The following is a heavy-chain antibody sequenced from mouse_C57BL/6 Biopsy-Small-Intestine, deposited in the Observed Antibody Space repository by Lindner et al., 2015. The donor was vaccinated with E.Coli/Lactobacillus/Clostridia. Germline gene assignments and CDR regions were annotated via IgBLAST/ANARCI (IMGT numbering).Heavy chain of an antibody. CDR1: GYTFTDYN. D-gene: IGHD2-4*01. Sequence: VQLQESGPELVKPGASVKMSCKASGYTFTDYNMHWVKQSHGKSLEWIGYINPNNGGTSYNQKFKGKATLTVNKSSSTAYMELRSLTSEDSAVYYCAIYYDPGWFAYWGQGTLVTVSA. V-gene: IGHV1-22*01. CDR2: INPNNGGT. J-gene: IGHJ3*01. CDR3: AIYYDPGWFAY.